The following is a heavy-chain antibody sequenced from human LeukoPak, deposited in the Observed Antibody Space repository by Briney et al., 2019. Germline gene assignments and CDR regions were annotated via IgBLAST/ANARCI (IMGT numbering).Heavy chain of an antibody. CDR2: ICGRSSTI. D-gene: IGHD2-2*01. Sequence: PGGSLRLSCAASGFTFSSYSMNWVRQAPGKGLEWVSCICGRSSTIYYADSVKGRFTISRDNAKNSLCLQMNSLRAEDTAVYYCARDSSSYAGPPDYWGQGTLGTVSS. CDR3: ARDSSSYAGPPDY. CDR1: GFTFSSYS. J-gene: IGHJ4*02. V-gene: IGHV3-48*01.